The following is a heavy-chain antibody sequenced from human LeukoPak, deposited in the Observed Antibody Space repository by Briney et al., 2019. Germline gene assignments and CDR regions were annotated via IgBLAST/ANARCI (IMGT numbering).Heavy chain of an antibody. CDR3: ARAPPIFGVVEYYFDY. V-gene: IGHV3-48*01. J-gene: IGHJ4*02. D-gene: IGHD3-3*01. CDR2: ISSSSTI. CDR1: GFTFSSYA. Sequence: GGSLRLSCAASGFTFSSYAMSWVRQAPGKGLEWVSYISSSSTIYYADSVKGRFTISRDNAKNSLYLQMNSLRAEDTAVYYCARAPPIFGVVEYYFDYWGQGTLVTVSS.